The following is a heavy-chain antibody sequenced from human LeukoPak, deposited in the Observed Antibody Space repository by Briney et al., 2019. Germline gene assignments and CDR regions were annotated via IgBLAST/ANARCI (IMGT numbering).Heavy chain of an antibody. CDR1: GYTFTDYY. D-gene: IGHD3/OR15-3a*01. Sequence: VASVKVSCKASGYTFTDYYMQWLRQAPGQGLEWMGWINPNSGGTNYAEKFQGRVTMTRDTSISTAYMELSRLRSDDTAVYYCARGGGTGYDFDPWGQGTLVIVSS. CDR2: INPNSGGT. J-gene: IGHJ5*02. V-gene: IGHV1-2*02. CDR3: ARGGGTGYDFDP.